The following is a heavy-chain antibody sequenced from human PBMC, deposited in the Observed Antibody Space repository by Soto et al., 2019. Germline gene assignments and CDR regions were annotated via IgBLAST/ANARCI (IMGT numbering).Heavy chain of an antibody. CDR1: GFTFSSYA. CDR2: ISYDGSNK. D-gene: IGHD1-1*01. CDR3: AKTWNDRHTFDY. V-gene: IGHV3-30*18. Sequence: PGGSLRLSCAASGFTFSSYAMHWVRQAPGKGLEWVAVISYDGSNKYYADSVKGRFTISRDNSKNTLYLQMNSLRAEDTAVYYCAKTWNDRHTFDYWGQGTLVTVSS. J-gene: IGHJ4*02.